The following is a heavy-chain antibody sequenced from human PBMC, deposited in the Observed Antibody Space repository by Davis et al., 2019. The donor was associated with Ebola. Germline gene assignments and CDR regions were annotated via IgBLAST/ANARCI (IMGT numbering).Heavy chain of an antibody. V-gene: IGHV3-7*03. Sequence: GESLKISCTASGFIFSNYWMSWVRQAPGKGPEWVAIIKPDEGEKYYLDSVKGRFTISRDNAKNSLYLQMNSLRAEDTAVYYCARVRFLEWFPTYYFDYWGQGTLVTVSS. J-gene: IGHJ4*02. D-gene: IGHD3-3*01. CDR2: IKPDEGEK. CDR3: ARVRFLEWFPTYYFDY. CDR1: GFIFSNYW.